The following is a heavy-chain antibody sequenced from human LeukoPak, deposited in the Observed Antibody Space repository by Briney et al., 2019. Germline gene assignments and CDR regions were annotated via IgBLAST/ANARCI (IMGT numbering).Heavy chain of an antibody. Sequence: ASVKVSCKASGYTFTNYGISWVRQAPGQGLEWMGWISAHNGNTKNAQKFQGRVTLTTDTSTSTAYMELRSLRSDDTAVYYCARVPLGGAFDYWGQGTLVTVSS. CDR3: ARVPLGGAFDY. CDR1: GYTFTNYG. J-gene: IGHJ4*02. V-gene: IGHV1-18*01. D-gene: IGHD3-16*01. CDR2: ISAHNGNT.